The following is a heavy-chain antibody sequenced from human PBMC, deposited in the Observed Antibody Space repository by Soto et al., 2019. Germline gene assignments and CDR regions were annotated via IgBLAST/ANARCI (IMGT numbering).Heavy chain of an antibody. V-gene: IGHV4-61*08. J-gene: IGHJ5*02. CDR1: GGSISSGGYY. D-gene: IGHD2-2*01. CDR2: IYYSGST. Sequence: SETLSLTCTVSGGSISSGGYYWSWIRQHPGEGLEWIGYIYYSGSTNYNPSLKSRVTISVDTSKNQFSLKLSSVTAADTAVYYCAGYCISTSCYRLDWFDPWGQGTLVTVSS. CDR3: AGYCISTSCYRLDWFDP.